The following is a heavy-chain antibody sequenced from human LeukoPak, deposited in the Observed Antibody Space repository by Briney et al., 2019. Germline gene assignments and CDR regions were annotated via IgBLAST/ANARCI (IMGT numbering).Heavy chain of an antibody. J-gene: IGHJ6*03. D-gene: IGHD3-3*01. CDR3: ARHVTIFGVVTYYMDV. CDR1: GYSFTSYW. V-gene: IGHV5-51*01. Sequence: GESLKISCKGSGYSFTSYWIGWVRQMPGKGLEWMGIIYPGDSDTRYSPSFQGQVTISADKSISTAYLQWSSLKASDTAIYYCARHVTIFGVVTYYMDVWGKGTTVTVSS. CDR2: IYPGDSDT.